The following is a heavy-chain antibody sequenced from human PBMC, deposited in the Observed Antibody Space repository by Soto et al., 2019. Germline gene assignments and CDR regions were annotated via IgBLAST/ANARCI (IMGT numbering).Heavy chain of an antibody. CDR3: ARGGISTSEDYNYINV. CDR2: ISGSGRDS. D-gene: IGHD3-16*01. V-gene: IGHV3-23*01. CDR1: GFIFSRYA. Sequence: EVQLLESGGGLVRPGGSLRLSCTASGFIFSRYAMNWVRQAPGKGLEGVAGISGSGRDSYYADPLKGRFTISRDNSNSTLYLQMSSLRAEDTAIYFCARGGISTSEDYNYINVWGKGTSVTVSS. J-gene: IGHJ6*03.